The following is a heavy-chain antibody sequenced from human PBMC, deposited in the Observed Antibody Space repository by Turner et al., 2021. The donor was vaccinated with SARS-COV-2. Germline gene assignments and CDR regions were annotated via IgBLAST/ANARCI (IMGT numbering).Heavy chain of an antibody. Sequence: EVHLFAARHRLVQSGLSLQLSFVPSVFTFSSYAMSWVRQGAGKGLEWVSGISGSGGSKYYADSVKGRFTISRDNSKNTMYLQMNSLRAEDTAVYYCAKNEMAMIVVVITRFDYWGQGTLVTVSS. CDR3: AKNEMAMIVVVITRFDY. D-gene: IGHD3-22*01. CDR1: VFTFSSYA. V-gene: IGHV3-23*01. J-gene: IGHJ4*02. CDR2: ISGSGGSK.